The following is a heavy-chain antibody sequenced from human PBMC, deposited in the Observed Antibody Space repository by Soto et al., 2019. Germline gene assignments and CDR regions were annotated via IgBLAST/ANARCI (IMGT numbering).Heavy chain of an antibody. Sequence: GASVKVSCKASGGTFSSYAISWVRQAPGQGLEWMGGIIPIFGTANYAQKFQGRVTITADESTSTAYMELSSLRSEDTAVYYCARDQGIAARPRHYYYYGMDVWGQGTTVTVSS. V-gene: IGHV1-69*13. CDR3: ARDQGIAARPRHYYYYGMDV. D-gene: IGHD6-6*01. CDR2: IIPIFGTA. CDR1: GGTFSSYA. J-gene: IGHJ6*02.